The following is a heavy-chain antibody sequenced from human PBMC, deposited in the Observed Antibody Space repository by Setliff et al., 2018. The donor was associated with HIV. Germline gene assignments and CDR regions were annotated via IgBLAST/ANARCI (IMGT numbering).Heavy chain of an antibody. CDR3: ARRASKASLDY. CDR1: GYSFTTSW. V-gene: IGHV5-10-1*01. CDR2: IDPSDSYT. J-gene: IGHJ4*02. Sequence: GESLKISCKGSGYSFTTSWISWVRQMPGKGLEWMGRIDPSDSYTRYSPSFQGRVTISADKSINTAYLQWSSLQASDTAMYYCARRASKASLDYWGQGTLVTVSS.